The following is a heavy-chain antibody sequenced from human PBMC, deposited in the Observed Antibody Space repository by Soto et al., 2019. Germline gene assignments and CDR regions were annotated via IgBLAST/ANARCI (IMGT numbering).Heavy chain of an antibody. CDR1: GGTFSSYT. D-gene: IGHD6-13*01. CDR3: ARVRPYAAAAPGPAFDI. Sequence: QVQLVQSGAEVKKPGSSVKVSCKASGGTFSSYTISWVRQAPGQGLEWMGGIIPIFGTANYAQKFQGRVTITAEESTSTAYMELSSLRSEDTAVYYWARVRPYAAAAPGPAFDIWGQGTMVTVSS. V-gene: IGHV1-69*12. CDR2: IIPIFGTA. J-gene: IGHJ3*02.